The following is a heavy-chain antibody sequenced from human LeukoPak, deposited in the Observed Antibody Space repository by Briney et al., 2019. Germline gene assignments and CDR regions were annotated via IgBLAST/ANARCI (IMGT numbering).Heavy chain of an antibody. CDR1: GGSISSSSYY. V-gene: IGHV4-39*01. CDR2: IYYSGST. D-gene: IGHD6-13*01. Sequence: PSETLSLTCTVSGGSISSSSYYWGWIRQPPGTGLEWIGSIYYSGSTYYNPSLKSRVTISVDTSKNQFSLKLSSVTAADTAVYYCARWGLVAAADYWAREPWSPSPQ. J-gene: IGHJ4*02. CDR3: ARWGLVAAADY.